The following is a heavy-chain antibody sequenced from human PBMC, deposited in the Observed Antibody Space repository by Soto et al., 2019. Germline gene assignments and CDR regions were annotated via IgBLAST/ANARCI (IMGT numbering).Heavy chain of an antibody. D-gene: IGHD3-22*01. CDR1: GYSFTSHV. CDR2: IKPGTGAT. V-gene: IGHV1-3*01. CDR3: ARGYYYDSSGYYLDH. J-gene: IGHJ4*02. Sequence: QVRLLQSGAVAMKTGASVELSCEASGYSFTSHVIHRLRQAPGERLEWMGWIKPGTGATKYLQTLQDRVTISRDTSANIVNLEMRSLRSEDTAVYYCARGYYYDSSGYYLDHWGKGTLVTVSS.